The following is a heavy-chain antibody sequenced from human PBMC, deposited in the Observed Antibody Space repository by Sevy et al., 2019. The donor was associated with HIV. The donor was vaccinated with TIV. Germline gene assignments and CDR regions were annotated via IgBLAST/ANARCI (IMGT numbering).Heavy chain of an antibody. CDR3: ARDSPMGGYDYAGWGLRLGELSLGFEY. CDR2: IIPIFGTA. Sequence: ASVKVSCKASGGTFSSYAISWVRQAPGQGLEWMGRIIPIFGTANYAQKFQGRVTITADESTSTAYMELSSLRSEDTAVHYCARDSPMGGYDYAGWGLRLGELSLGFEYWGQGTLVTVSS. J-gene: IGHJ4*02. V-gene: IGHV1-69*13. CDR1: GGTFSSYA. D-gene: IGHD3-16*02.